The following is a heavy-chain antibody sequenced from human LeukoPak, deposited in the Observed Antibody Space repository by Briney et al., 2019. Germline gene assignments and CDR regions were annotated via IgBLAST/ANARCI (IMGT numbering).Heavy chain of an antibody. D-gene: IGHD6-25*01. J-gene: IGHJ4*02. CDR1: GFTFSSYG. Sequence: GGSLRLSCAASGFTFSSYGMHWVRQAPGKGLEWVAVIWYGGSNKYYADSVKGRFTISRDNSKNTLYLQMNSLRAEDTAVYYCAKELGQRGGFDYWGQGTLVTVSS. CDR3: AKELGQRGGFDY. V-gene: IGHV3-30*02. CDR2: IWYGGSNK.